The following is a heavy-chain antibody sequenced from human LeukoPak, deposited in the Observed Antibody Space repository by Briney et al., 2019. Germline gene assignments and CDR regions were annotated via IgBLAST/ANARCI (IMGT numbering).Heavy chain of an antibody. CDR2: ITSISSYI. CDR1: GFTFSIYS. Sequence: GRSLRLSCAASGFTFSIYSMNWVRQPPRKGLECVTSITSISSYIYYADSVKGRFNISRDNAKNSLYLQMNSLRAEDTAVYYCARDLSSYYDFWSGPGKTYYFDYWGQGTLVTVSS. D-gene: IGHD3-3*01. CDR3: ARDLSSYYDFWSGPGKTYYFDY. V-gene: IGHV3-21*01. J-gene: IGHJ4*02.